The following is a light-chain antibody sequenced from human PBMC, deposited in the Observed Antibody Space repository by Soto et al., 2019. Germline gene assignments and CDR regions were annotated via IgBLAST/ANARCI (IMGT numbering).Light chain of an antibody. Sequence: VVMTQSPLSLPVTLGEPASVSCRSSQSLVDNHGYSYLRWFQQRPGQSPRRLIYKISNRDYGVPDRFSGSGSDTDFTLKISRVEPEDVAVYYCMQGTRWPYTFGQGTQLEIK. CDR1: QSLVDNHGYSY. V-gene: IGKV2-30*01. J-gene: IGKJ2*01. CDR3: MQGTRWPYT. CDR2: KIS.